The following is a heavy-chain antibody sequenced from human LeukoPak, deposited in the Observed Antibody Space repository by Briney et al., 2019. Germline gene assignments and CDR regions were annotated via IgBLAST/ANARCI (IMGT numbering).Heavy chain of an antibody. CDR1: AFTFSSYG. CDR2: ISGSGDIT. D-gene: IGHD3-16*01. V-gene: IGHV3-23*01. Sequence: GGSLRLSCAASAFTFSSYGMTWVRQAPGKGLEWVSGISGSGDITYYADSVKGRFTISRDNSKNTMYLQMNSLRAEDTAVYYCAREREDPVWVFDYWGQGTLVTVSS. J-gene: IGHJ4*02. CDR3: AREREDPVWVFDY.